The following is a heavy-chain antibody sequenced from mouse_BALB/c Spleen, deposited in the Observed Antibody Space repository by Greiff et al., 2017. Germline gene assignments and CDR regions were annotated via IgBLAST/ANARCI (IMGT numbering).Heavy chain of an antibody. CDR3: ARWRSTGPFAY. CDR2: INPGSGGT. CDR1: GYTFTNYL. V-gene: IGHV1-54*01. Sequence: QVQLQQSGPELVRPGTSVKVSCKASGYTFTNYLIEWVQQRPGQGLEWIGVINPGSGGTNYNEKFKGKATLTADKSSSTAYMQLSSLTSDDSAVYFCARWRSTGPFAYWGQGTLVTVSA. J-gene: IGHJ3*01. D-gene: IGHD1-1*01.